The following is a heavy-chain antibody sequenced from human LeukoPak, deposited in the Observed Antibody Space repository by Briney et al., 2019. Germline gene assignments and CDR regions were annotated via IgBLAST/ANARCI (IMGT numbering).Heavy chain of an antibody. V-gene: IGHV3-23*01. CDR3: AKDGGLWVSAHWGDS. CDR1: GFTFSSYA. D-gene: IGHD7-27*01. CDR2: ISESGGYT. Sequence: GGSLRLSCAGSGFTFSSYAMSWVRQAPGKGLEWVSAISESGGYTKYADPVKGRFTVSRDNSKNTLFLQMNSLRAEDTAVYYCAKDGGLWVSAHWGDSWGRGTLVTVSS. J-gene: IGHJ4*02.